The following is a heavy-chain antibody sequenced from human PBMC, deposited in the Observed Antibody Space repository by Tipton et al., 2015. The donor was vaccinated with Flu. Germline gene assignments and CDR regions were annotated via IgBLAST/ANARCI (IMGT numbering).Heavy chain of an antibody. Sequence: TLSLTCSVSGDSIGSRYYWGWIRQPPGKGLEWIGNIHRSGNTYHNPSLKGRLTISVDTSKNQFSLKLSSVTAADAAVYYCARWDSSYTGDTYFDYWGQGALVTVSS. D-gene: IGHD3-3*01. J-gene: IGHJ4*02. CDR1: GDSIGSRYY. CDR3: ARWDSSYTGDTYFDY. V-gene: IGHV4-38-2*01. CDR2: IHRSGNT.